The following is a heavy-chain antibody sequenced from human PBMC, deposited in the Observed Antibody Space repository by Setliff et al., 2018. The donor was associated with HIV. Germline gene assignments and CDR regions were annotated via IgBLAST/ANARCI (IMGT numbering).Heavy chain of an antibody. Sequence: ASVKVSCKASGYTFTDYFMHWVRQAPGKGLEWMGRIDPEDGERMFAEKFQGRVTIAADTSTDTAYMELSSLRSEGTAVYYCATGSYGATWYGTGGFDVWGQGTLVTVSS. V-gene: IGHV1-69-2*01. CDR3: ATGSYGATWYGTGGFDV. D-gene: IGHD2-8*02. CDR2: IDPEDGER. J-gene: IGHJ3*01. CDR1: GYTFTDYF.